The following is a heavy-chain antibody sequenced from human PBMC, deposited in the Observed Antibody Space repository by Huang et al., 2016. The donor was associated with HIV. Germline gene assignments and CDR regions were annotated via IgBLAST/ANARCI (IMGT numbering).Heavy chain of an antibody. CDR2: VNHGGRT. CDR1: GGSLHGYY. D-gene: IGHD6-19*01. Sequence: QVQLYQWGAGPLRPSETLSLTCGVSGGSLHGYYWNWPRQSPGRGREWIGEVNHGGRTKYNPSLKSRVTISVDTSKIQFSLNLTSVTATDTADYYCATSRSGSGWFLDIWGRGTLVSVS. CDR3: ATSRSGSGWFLDI. V-gene: IGHV4-34*01. J-gene: IGHJ2*01.